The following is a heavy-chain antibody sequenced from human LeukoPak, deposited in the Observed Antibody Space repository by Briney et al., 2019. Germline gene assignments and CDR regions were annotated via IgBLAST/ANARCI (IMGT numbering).Heavy chain of an antibody. CDR2: IYHSGST. CDR3: ARGPVVPLDY. V-gene: IGHV4-38-2*01. Sequence: PSESLSFTCADSGYSISSGYYWGWVRRPPGKGLEWIGSIYHSGSTYYNPSLKSRVTISVDTSKNQFSLKLSSVTAADTAVYYCARGPVVPLDYWGQGTLVTVSS. J-gene: IGHJ4*02. D-gene: IGHD2-15*01. CDR1: GYSISSGYY.